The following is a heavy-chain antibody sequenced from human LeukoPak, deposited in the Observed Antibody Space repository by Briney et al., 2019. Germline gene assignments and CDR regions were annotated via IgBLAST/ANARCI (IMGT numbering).Heavy chain of an antibody. J-gene: IGHJ3*02. Sequence: SETLSLTCTVSGGPISSGGYYWSWIRQPPGKGLEWIGYIYHSGSTYYNPSLKSRVTISVDRAKNQFSLKLSSVTAADTAVYYCAREGRFWGNGNDAFDIWGQGTMVTVSS. D-gene: IGHD3-16*01. V-gene: IGHV4-30-2*01. CDR3: AREGRFWGNGNDAFDI. CDR1: GGPISSGGYY. CDR2: IYHSGST.